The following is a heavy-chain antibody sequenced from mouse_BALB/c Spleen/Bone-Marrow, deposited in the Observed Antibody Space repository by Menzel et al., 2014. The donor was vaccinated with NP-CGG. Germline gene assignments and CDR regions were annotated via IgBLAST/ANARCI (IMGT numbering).Heavy chain of an antibody. V-gene: IGHV1-4*01. D-gene: IGHD2-10*02. CDR2: INPSSGYT. CDR3: AREGYGNYAY. CDR1: GYTFTSYT. J-gene: IGHJ3*01. Sequence: VQLQQSGAELARPGASVKMSCKAPGYTFTSYTMHWVKQRPGQGLEWIGYINPSSGYTNYNQKFKDKATLTTDKSSSTAYMQLSSLTSEDSAVYYCAREGYGNYAYWGQGTLVTVSA.